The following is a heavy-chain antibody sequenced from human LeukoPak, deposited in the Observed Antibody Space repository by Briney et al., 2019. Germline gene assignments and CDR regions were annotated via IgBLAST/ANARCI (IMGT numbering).Heavy chain of an antibody. V-gene: IGHV1-69*06. CDR1: GGTFSSYA. Sequence: SVKVSCKASGGTFSSYAISWVRQAPGQGLEWMGGIIPIFGTANYAQKFQGRVTITADKSTSTAYMELSSLRSEDTAVYYCARSPYSSGTNWFDPGGQGTLVTVSS. D-gene: IGHD6-19*01. CDR2: IIPIFGTA. CDR3: ARSPYSSGTNWFDP. J-gene: IGHJ5*02.